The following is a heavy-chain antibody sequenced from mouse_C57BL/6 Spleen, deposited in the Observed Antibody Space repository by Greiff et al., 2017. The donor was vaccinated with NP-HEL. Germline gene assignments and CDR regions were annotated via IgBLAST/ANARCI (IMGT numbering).Heavy chain of an antibody. D-gene: IGHD1-1*01. CDR3: ASGDYYGSSFFDY. V-gene: IGHV14-3*01. J-gene: IGHJ2*01. Sequence: VQLQQSVAELVRPGASVKLSCTASGFNIKNTYMHWVKQRPEQGLEWIGRIDPANGNTKYAPKFQGKATITADTSSNTAYLQLSSLTSEDTAIYYCASGDYYGSSFFDYWGQGTTLTVSS. CDR1: GFNIKNTY. CDR2: IDPANGNT.